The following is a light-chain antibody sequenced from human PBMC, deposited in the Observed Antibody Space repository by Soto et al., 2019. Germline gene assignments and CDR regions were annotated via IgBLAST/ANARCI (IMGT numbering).Light chain of an antibody. CDR3: QQHANYPIT. CDR1: QTVSTW. V-gene: IGKV1-5*01. CDR2: GAS. J-gene: IGKJ4*01. Sequence: DIQMTQSPSTLSASVGDRAAITCRASQTVSTWLAWYQQKPGTAPRLLIYGASSLNSGVPSRFSGSASGTEFTLTISSLQPDDFATYYCQQHANYPITFGGGTKVDIK.